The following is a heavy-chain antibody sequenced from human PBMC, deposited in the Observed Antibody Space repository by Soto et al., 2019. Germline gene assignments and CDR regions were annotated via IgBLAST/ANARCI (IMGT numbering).Heavy chain of an antibody. J-gene: IGHJ6*03. Sequence: SVKVSCKASGGTFSSYTISWVRQAPGQGLEWLGRIIPILGIANYAQKFQGRVTITADKSTSTAYMELSSLRSEDTAVYYCARYHGYCSSTSCYKYYYYMDVWGKGTTVTVSS. CDR3: ARYHGYCSSTSCYKYYYYMDV. CDR1: GGTFSSYT. V-gene: IGHV1-69*02. CDR2: IIPILGIA. D-gene: IGHD2-2*02.